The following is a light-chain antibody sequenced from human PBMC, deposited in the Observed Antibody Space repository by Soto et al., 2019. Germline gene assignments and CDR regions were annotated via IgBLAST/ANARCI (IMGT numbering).Light chain of an antibody. CDR1: HIITSY. CDR3: QQFNSYSPGA. CDR2: GAS. V-gene: IGKV1-9*01. J-gene: IGKJ1*01. Sequence: DIQMTQSPSSLSASVGDRVTITCRASHIITSYLNWSQQKPGKAPELLIHGASTLQSGVPSRFSGGGSGTEFTLTISSLQPDDFATYYCQQFNSYSPGAFGQGTKVDI.